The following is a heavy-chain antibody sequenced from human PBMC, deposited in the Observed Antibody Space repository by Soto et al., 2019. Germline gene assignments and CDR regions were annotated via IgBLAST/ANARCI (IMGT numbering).Heavy chain of an antibody. D-gene: IGHD3-9*01. V-gene: IGHV1-18*01. CDR2: ISAYNGNT. J-gene: IGHJ3*02. Sequence: GASVKVSCKASGYTFTSYGISWVRQAPGQGLEWMGWISAYNGNTNYAQKLQGRVTMTTDTSTSTAYMELRSLRSDDTAVYYCARVLRYFDWLLYFVGGEDAFDIWGQGTTVTVSS. CDR3: ARVLRYFDWLLYFVGGEDAFDI. CDR1: GYTFTSYG.